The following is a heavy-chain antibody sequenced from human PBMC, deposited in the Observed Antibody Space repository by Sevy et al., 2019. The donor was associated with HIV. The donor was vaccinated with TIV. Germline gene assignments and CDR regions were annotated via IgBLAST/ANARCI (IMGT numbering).Heavy chain of an antibody. CDR2: ISSSSSYI. CDR3: ATDIVVAPGNAFDI. D-gene: IGHD2-21*01. V-gene: IGHV3-21*01. J-gene: IGHJ3*02. Sequence: GGSLRLSCAASGFTFSSYSMNWVRQAPGKGLEWVSSISSSSSYIYYADSVKGRFTISRDNAKNSLYLQMNSLRAEDTAMYYCATDIVVAPGNAFDIWGQGTMVTVSS. CDR1: GFTFSSYS.